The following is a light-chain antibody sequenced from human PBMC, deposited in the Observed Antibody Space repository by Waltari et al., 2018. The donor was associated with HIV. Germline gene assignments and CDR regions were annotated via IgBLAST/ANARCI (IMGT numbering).Light chain of an antibody. Sequence: EIVMTQSPATLSVSPGARATLSCRASQSVSSNLAWYQQKPGQAPRLLIYGASTRPAGVPARFSGSVSETEFTLTISSLQSEDFAVYYCQQYNNWHTFGPGTKVDIK. CDR1: QSVSSN. J-gene: IGKJ3*01. CDR2: GAS. CDR3: QQYNNWHT. V-gene: IGKV3-15*01.